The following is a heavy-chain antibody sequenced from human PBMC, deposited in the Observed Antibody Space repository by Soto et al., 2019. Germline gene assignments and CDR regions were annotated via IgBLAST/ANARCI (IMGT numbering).Heavy chain of an antibody. V-gene: IGHV1-8*01. CDR3: ARELYSCGAECPYYMDY. Sequence: ASVKVSCKASGYPFTSYDINWVRQATGQGLEWMGWMNPNSGNTGYAQKFQGRVTMTRNTSISTAYMELSSLRSEDTAVYYCARELYSCGAECPYYMDYWGQGTPVTVSS. D-gene: IGHD2-21*01. CDR2: MNPNSGNT. CDR1: GYPFTSYD. J-gene: IGHJ4*02.